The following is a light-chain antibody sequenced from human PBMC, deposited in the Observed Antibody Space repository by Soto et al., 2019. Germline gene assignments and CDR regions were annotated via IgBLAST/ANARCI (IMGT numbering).Light chain of an antibody. Sequence: QAVVTQEPSLTVSPGGTVTLTCASSTGVVTSGLHPNWIQQRPGQAPRTLIYSTTNKHSWTPARFSGSLLGGKAALTLSGVQPEDEADYYCLLYFGAAQGVVFGGGTKLTVL. V-gene: IGLV7-43*01. J-gene: IGLJ2*01. CDR2: STT. CDR1: TGVVTSGLH. CDR3: LLYFGAAQGVV.